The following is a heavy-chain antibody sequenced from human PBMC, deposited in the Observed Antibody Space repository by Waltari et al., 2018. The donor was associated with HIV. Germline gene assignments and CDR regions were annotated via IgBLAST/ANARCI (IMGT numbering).Heavy chain of an antibody. J-gene: IGHJ3*02. CDR1: GGSIGSSSHF. V-gene: IGHV4-39*01. Sequence: QMQLQESGPGLVKPSETLSLTCTVSGGSIGSSSHFWGWIRQPPGKGLEWIGTLFYSGSTDHNPSLKSRVTISVDTSKNQFSLKMSSVTAADTAVYYCARLQGWELIGSAAFDIWGQGTMVTVSS. CDR3: ARLQGWELIGSAAFDI. D-gene: IGHD1-26*01. CDR2: LFYSGST.